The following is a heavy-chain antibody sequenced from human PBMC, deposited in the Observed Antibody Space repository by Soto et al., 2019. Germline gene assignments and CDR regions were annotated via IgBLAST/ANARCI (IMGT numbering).Heavy chain of an antibody. J-gene: IGHJ6*04. V-gene: IGHV3-7*01. Sequence: EVQVVESGGGLVQPGGSPRLSCAASGFTFTSYWTTWVRQAPGRGLEWVANINKDGSEKSYVDSVKGRFTISRDNAKSSLYLQMNSLRADDTAVYYCVREIASRLWGKGTTVIVSS. D-gene: IGHD2-21*01. CDR1: GFTFTSYW. CDR3: VREIASRL. CDR2: INKDGSEK.